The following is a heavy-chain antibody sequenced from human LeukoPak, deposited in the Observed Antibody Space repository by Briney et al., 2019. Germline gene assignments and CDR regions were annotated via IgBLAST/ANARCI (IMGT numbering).Heavy chain of an antibody. Sequence: GGSLRLSCAASGFTFDDSGMGWVRQAPGKGLEWVSGINWNGGSTGYADSVKGRFTISRDNAKNSLYLQMNSLRVDDTALYYCARESTYYYGSGSYYYDYWGQGTLVTVSS. J-gene: IGHJ4*02. D-gene: IGHD3-10*01. CDR1: GFTFDDSG. V-gene: IGHV3-20*04. CDR2: INWNGGST. CDR3: ARESTYYYGSGSYYYDY.